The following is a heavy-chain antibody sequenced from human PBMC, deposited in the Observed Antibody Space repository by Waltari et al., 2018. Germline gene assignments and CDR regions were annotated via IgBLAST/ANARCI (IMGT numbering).Heavy chain of an antibody. CDR2: FYKSGTT. V-gene: IGHV4-39*07. CDR1: RSSIRHHNYY. D-gene: IGHD5-12*01. J-gene: IGHJ4*02. CDR3: VRGYPDIVATISDY. Sequence: QLQLQESGPGLVKPSATLSLPCTVSRSSIRHHNYYWGWVRQPPGKGLEWIGSFYKSGTTYYNPSLKSRVTISVDTSNNQFSLKLNSVTAADTAVYYCVRGYPDIVATISDYWGQGTLVIVSS.